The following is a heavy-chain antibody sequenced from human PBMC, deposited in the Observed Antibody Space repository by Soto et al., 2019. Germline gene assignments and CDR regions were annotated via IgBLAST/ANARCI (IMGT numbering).Heavy chain of an antibody. CDR1: GFTFSNAW. CDR2: IKSKTDGGTT. J-gene: IGHJ6*03. Sequence: GGSLRLSCAASGFTFSNAWMSWVRQAPGKGLEWVGRIKSKTDGGTTDYAAPVKGRFTISRDDSKNTLYLQMNSLKTEDTAVYYCTAQPIHYYMDVWGKGTXVTVSS. CDR3: TAQPIHYYMDV. V-gene: IGHV3-15*01.